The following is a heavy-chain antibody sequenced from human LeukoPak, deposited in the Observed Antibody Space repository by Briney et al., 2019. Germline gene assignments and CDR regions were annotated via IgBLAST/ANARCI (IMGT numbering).Heavy chain of an antibody. CDR3: ARDYLSFYDSSGYIL. CDR1: GFTFSSYS. CDR2: ISSGSGTI. D-gene: IGHD3-22*01. V-gene: IGHV3-48*04. Sequence: GGSLRLSCAASGFTFSSYSMNWVRQAPGRGPEWISYISSGSGTIHYADSVKGRFTISRDNAKNSLYLQMNSLRAEDTAVYYCARDYLSFYDSSGYILWGQGTLVTVSS. J-gene: IGHJ4*02.